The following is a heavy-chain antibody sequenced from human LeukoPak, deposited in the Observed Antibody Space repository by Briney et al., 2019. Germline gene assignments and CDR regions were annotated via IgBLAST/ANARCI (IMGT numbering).Heavy chain of an antibody. CDR1: GFTFSSYD. CDR3: ARAPPYSSASWGYYGMDV. D-gene: IGHD6-6*01. CDR2: IGIAGDT. V-gene: IGHV3-13*01. J-gene: IGHJ6*02. Sequence: GGSLRLSCAASGFTFSSYDMHWVRQTIGKGLEWVSSIGIAGDTYYPGSVKGRFTISRENAKNSLYLQMNSLRAGDTAVYYCARAPPYSSASWGYYGMDVWGQGTLVTVSS.